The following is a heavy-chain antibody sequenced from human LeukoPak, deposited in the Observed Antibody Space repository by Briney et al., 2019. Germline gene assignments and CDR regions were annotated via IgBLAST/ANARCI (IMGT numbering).Heavy chain of an antibody. V-gene: IGHV3-30*18. CDR3: AKEWELL. D-gene: IGHD1-26*01. CDR2: ISYDGSNK. J-gene: IGHJ4*02. CDR1: GFTFSSYG. Sequence: GGSLRLSCAASGFTFSSYGMHWVRQAPGKGLEWVAVISYDGSNKYYADSVKGRFTISRDNSKNTLYLQMNSLRAEDTAVYYCAKEWELLWGQGTLVTVS.